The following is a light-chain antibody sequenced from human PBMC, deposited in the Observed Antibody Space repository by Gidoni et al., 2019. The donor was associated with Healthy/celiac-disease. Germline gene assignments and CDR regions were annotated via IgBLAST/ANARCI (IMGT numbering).Light chain of an antibody. CDR2: GNS. Sequence: QSVLTQPPSVSGAPGQMVTISCTGSSSNIGAGSDVHWYQQLPGTAPKLLIYGNSNRPSGVPDRFSGSKSGTSASLAITGLQAEDEADYYCQSYDSSLSALVFGGGTKLTVL. CDR1: SSNIGAGSD. J-gene: IGLJ3*02. V-gene: IGLV1-40*01. CDR3: QSYDSSLSALV.